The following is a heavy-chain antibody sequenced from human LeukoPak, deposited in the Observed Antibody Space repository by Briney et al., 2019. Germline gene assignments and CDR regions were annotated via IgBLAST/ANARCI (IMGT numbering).Heavy chain of an antibody. CDR1: GFTFTRNW. Sequence: GGSLRLSCAASGFTFTRNWMSWVRQTPGRGLEWVAHIKQDGSEKYYVDSVKGRFTISRDNARNSLSLQMNSLRAEDTAVYYCARETGSAVGSTDFDYWGQGTLVTVSS. CDR3: ARETGSAVGSTDFDY. V-gene: IGHV3-7*01. D-gene: IGHD4-17*01. CDR2: IKQDGSEK. J-gene: IGHJ4*02.